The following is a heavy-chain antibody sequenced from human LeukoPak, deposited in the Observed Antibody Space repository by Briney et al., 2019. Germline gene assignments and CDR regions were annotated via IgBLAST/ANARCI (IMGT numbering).Heavy chain of an antibody. J-gene: IGHJ6*03. D-gene: IGHD3-10*01. V-gene: IGHV3-21*01. Sequence: GGSLRLSCAASGFTFSSYSMNWVRQAPGKGLEWVSSISSSSSYIYYADSVKGRFTISRDNSKNTLYLQMNSLRAEDTAVYYCAKAFHASGNYMDVWGKGTTVTVSS. CDR3: AKAFHASGNYMDV. CDR1: GFTFSSYS. CDR2: ISSSSSYI.